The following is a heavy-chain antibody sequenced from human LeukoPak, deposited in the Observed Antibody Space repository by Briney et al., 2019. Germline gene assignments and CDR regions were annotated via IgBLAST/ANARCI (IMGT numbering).Heavy chain of an antibody. CDR3: AKLRSSAAGSTDY. CDR2: ITGNGDYT. CDR1: RFTFSNYA. D-gene: IGHD6-13*01. Sequence: GGSLRLSCAASRFTFSNYAMSWVRQAPGKGLEWVSAITGNGDYTDYADSVKGRFTISRDNSKNTLYLQMNSLRAEDTAVYYCAKLRSSAAGSTDYWGQGTLVTVSS. V-gene: IGHV3-23*01. J-gene: IGHJ4*02.